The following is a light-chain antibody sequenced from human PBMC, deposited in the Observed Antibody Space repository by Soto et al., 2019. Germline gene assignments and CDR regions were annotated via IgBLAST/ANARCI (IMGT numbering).Light chain of an antibody. Sequence: EIVMTQSPATLSVSPGERATLSCRASQSVSSNLAWYQQKPGQAPRLLIYGASTRATGIPARFSGSGSGTELTLTISSLQSEDFAVYYCQQYNNWPRGTFRQGTKVEIK. CDR3: QQYNNWPRGT. J-gene: IGKJ1*01. CDR1: QSVSSN. V-gene: IGKV3-15*01. CDR2: GAS.